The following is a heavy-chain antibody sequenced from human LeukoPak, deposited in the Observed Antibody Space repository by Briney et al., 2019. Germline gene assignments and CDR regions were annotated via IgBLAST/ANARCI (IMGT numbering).Heavy chain of an antibody. CDR2: IKKDGSEK. CDR3: ARDLTNEYSSGWYAYYFDY. V-gene: IGHV3-7*01. J-gene: IGHJ4*02. D-gene: IGHD6-19*01. Sequence: GGSLRLSCAASGFTFSSYWMSWVRQAPGKGLEWVANIKKDGSEKYYVDSVKGRFSISRDNAKKSLYLQMNSLRAEDTAVYYCARDLTNEYSSGWYAYYFDYWGQGTLVTVSS. CDR1: GFTFSSYW.